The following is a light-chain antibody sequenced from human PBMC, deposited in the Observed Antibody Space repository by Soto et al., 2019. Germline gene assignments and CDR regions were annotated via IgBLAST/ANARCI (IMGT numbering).Light chain of an antibody. CDR1: QSLVYSDGNTY. J-gene: IGKJ1*01. CDR3: QQYHSSPRT. CDR2: DVS. V-gene: IGKV2-30*01. Sequence: DVVMTQSPLSLPVTLGQPASISCRSSQSLVYSDGNTYLNWFQQRPGQSPRLLIYDVSSRATGIPDRFSGSGSGTDFTLTISRLEPEDFAVYYGQQYHSSPRTFGQGTKVDIK.